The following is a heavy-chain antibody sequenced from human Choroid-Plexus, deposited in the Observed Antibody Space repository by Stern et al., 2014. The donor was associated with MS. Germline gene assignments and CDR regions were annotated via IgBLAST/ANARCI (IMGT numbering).Heavy chain of an antibody. J-gene: IGHJ4*02. V-gene: IGHV3-23*04. Sequence: VQLVESGGGLVQPGGSLRLSCAASGFIFSSYAMNWVRQAPGKGLEWVSGISVRGGSADYADSVKGRFTISRDNSNNTLYLQMNSLRAEDTAVYYCAKDSRGYSYGRFFDSWGQGILVTVSS. CDR1: GFIFSSYA. CDR3: AKDSRGYSYGRFFDS. CDR2: ISVRGGSA. D-gene: IGHD5-18*01.